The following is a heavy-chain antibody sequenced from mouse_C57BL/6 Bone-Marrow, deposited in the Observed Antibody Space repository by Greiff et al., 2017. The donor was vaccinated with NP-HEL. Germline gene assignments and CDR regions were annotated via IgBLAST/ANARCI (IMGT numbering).Heavy chain of an antibody. J-gene: IGHJ2*01. Sequence: QVQLQQSGPELVKPGASVKISCKASGYAFSSSWMNWVKQRPGKGLEWIGRIYPGDGDTNYNGKFKGKATLTADKSSSTAYMQLSSLTSEDSAVYFCARVYYYGSSYFLDYWGQGTTLTVSS. CDR1: GYAFSSSW. D-gene: IGHD1-1*01. CDR3: ARVYYYGSSYFLDY. V-gene: IGHV1-82*01. CDR2: IYPGDGDT.